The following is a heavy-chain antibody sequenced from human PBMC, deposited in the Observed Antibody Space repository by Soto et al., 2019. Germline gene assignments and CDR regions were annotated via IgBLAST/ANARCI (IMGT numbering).Heavy chain of an antibody. CDR3: AVAMVREILIFESSGMHV. CDR2: IIPNFDTP. Sequence: QVHLVQSGAEVKKPGSSVKVSCKTSGGSFNNYAVSWVRQAPGQGLEWLGGIIPNFDTPNYAQKFQDRVTMIADESTSTVYRELRSLRSNDTAVYYCAVAMVREILIFESSGMHVWGQGTTVIVSS. J-gene: IGHJ6*02. D-gene: IGHD3-10*01. CDR1: GGSFNNYA. V-gene: IGHV1-69*01.